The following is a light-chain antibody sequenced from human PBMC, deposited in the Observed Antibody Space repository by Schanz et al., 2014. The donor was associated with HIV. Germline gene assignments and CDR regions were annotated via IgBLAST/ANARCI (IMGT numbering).Light chain of an antibody. CDR1: SSDVGRYNY. CDR2: EVN. V-gene: IGLV2-8*01. J-gene: IGLJ1*01. CDR3: SSYAGSNIYV. Sequence: QSALTQPPSASGSPGQSVTFSCTGTSSDVGRYNYVSWFQQHPGKAPKVMIYEVNKRPSGVPDRFSGSKSGNTASLTVSGLQAEDEADYYCSSYAGSNIYVFGTGTKLTVL.